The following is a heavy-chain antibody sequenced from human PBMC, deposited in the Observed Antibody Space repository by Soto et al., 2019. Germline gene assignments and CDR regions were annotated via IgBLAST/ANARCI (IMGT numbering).Heavy chain of an antibody. CDR3: ASITVSGSYRADASDY. J-gene: IGHJ4*02. V-gene: IGHV5-10-1*01. D-gene: IGHD1-26*01. CDR1: GYSFTSYW. CDR2: IDPSDSYT. Sequence: GASIKICWNCSGYSFTSYWISWVRHIPGKGLEWMWRIDPSDSYTNYSPSFQGHVTISADKSISTAYLQWSSLKASDTAMYYCASITVSGSYRADASDYWGQGTLVTVSS.